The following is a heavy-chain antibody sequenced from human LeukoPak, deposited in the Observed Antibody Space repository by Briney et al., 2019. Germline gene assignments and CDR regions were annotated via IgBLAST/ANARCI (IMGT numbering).Heavy chain of an antibody. V-gene: IGHV3-48*04. CDR2: ISRSGDTI. CDR1: GFTFSSYN. D-gene: IGHD3-10*01. Sequence: PGRSLRLSCAASGFTFSSYNMNWVRQAPGKGLEWVSYISRSGDTIYYTDSVKGRLTISRDNAKNSLYLQMNSLRAEDTAVYYCARDPALHGSGSYDYWGQGTLVTVSS. CDR3: ARDPALHGSGSYDY. J-gene: IGHJ4*02.